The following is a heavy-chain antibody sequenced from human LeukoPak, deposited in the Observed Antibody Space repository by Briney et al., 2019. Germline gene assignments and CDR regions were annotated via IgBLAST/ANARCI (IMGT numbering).Heavy chain of an antibody. CDR3: NDPFDY. CDR1: GFTFSSYA. CDR2: ISASGDST. V-gene: IGHV3-23*01. Sequence: GESLRLSYAASGFTFSSYAMSWVRQALGKGLEWVSVISASGDSTYYADSVKGRFTISRDNSKNTLYLQMNSLRAEDRAVYYCNDPFDYWGQGTLVTVSS. D-gene: IGHD1-1*01. J-gene: IGHJ4*02.